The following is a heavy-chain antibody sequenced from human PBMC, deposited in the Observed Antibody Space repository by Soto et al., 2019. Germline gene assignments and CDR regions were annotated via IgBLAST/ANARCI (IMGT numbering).Heavy chain of an antibody. CDR1: GYTFSSYD. CDR2: LNPNSGDT. J-gene: IGHJ4*02. V-gene: IGHV1-8*01. CDR3: ATSGGGWYLY. Sequence: QVQLVQSEAEVKKPGASVKVSCKASGYTFSSYDINWVRQATGQGLEWMGWLNPNSGDTGYAQKFQGRVTLTRNTSINTAYIELSSLPSDDTAVYYCATSGGGWYLYWGQGTLVTVSS. D-gene: IGHD6-19*01.